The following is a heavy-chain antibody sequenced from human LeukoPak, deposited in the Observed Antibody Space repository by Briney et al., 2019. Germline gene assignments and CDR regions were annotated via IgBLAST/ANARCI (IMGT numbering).Heavy chain of an antibody. CDR1: GFTFSNFW. CDR2: IKTDGSEK. CDR3: AKWTYSSGWYYDY. Sequence: GSLRLSCAASGFTFSNFWMSWVRQAPGKGLEWLANIKTDGSEKYYVDSVKGRFTISRDNAKNSLYLQMNSLRVEDTAVYYCAKWTYSSGWYYDYWGQGTLVTVSS. J-gene: IGHJ4*02. D-gene: IGHD6-19*01. V-gene: IGHV3-7*02.